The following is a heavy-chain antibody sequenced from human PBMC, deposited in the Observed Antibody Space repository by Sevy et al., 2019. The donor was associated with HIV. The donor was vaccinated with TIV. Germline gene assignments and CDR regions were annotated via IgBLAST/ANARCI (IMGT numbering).Heavy chain of an antibody. CDR1: GFTFSSYS. V-gene: IGHV3-21*01. D-gene: IGHD3-10*01. CDR3: ARGQTYYYGSGSYPPPWDV. CDR2: ISSSSSYI. J-gene: IGHJ6*04. Sequence: GGSLRLSCAASGFTFSSYSMNWVRQAPGKGLEWVSSISSSSSYIYYADSVKGRFTISRDNAKNSLYLQMNSLRAEDTAVYYCARGQTYYYGSGSYPPPWDVWGKRTTVTVSS.